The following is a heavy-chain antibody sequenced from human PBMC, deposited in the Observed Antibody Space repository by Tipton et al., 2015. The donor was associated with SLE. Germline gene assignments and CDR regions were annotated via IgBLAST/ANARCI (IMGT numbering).Heavy chain of an antibody. Sequence: SLRLSCAASGFRFSGSAMHWVRQGSGNGPEWVGHVRTRIKNYATAYAESVKGRFTISRNDSENTTFLQLNSLKTEGTGVYYCAVGSTSGYYMDVWGKGTTVTVSS. D-gene: IGHD1-26*01. V-gene: IGHV3-73*01. CDR3: AVGSTSGYYMDV. CDR1: GFRFSGSA. CDR2: VRTRIKNYAT. J-gene: IGHJ6*03.